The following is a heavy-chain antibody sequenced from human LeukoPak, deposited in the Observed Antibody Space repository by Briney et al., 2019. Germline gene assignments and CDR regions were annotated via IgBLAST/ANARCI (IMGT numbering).Heavy chain of an antibody. Sequence: PSETLSLTCTVSGGSISSSSYYWGWIRQPPGKGLEWIGSIYHSGSTNYNPSLKSRVTISVDTSKNQFSLKLSSVTAADTAVYYCARAAAAFYYYYGMDVWGQGTTVTVSS. J-gene: IGHJ6*02. CDR2: IYHSGST. CDR3: ARAAAAFYYYYGMDV. V-gene: IGHV4-39*07. D-gene: IGHD6-13*01. CDR1: GGSISSSSYY.